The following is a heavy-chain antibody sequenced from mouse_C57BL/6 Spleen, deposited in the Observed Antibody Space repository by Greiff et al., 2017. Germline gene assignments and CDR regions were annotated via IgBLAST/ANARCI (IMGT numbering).Heavy chain of an antibody. CDR2: IYWDDAK. Sequence: QVTLKVSGPGILQSSQSLSLTCSFSGFSLSTSGMGVNWIRQPSGKGLEWLAHIYWDDAKRYNPSLNSQPTISKDTSKNQVFLKSTSVDTADTATYYGARGDSLDYWGQGTTLTVSS. V-gene: IGHV8-12*01. CDR1: GFSLSTSGMG. CDR3: ARGDSLDY. J-gene: IGHJ2*01. D-gene: IGHD2-12*01.